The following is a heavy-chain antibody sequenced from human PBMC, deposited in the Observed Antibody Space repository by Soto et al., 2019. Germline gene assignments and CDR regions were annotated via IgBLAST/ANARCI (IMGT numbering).Heavy chain of an antibody. V-gene: IGHV4-59*08. J-gene: IGHJ4*02. Sequence: SETLSLTCPVSSGSISSYYLSWIRQHPGKGLEWIGYIYYSGSTNYNPSLKSRVTISVDTSKNQFSLKLNSMTAADTAVYYCARHNYGSGSTYFDYWGQGTLVTVSS. CDR1: SGSISSYY. D-gene: IGHD3-10*01. CDR3: ARHNYGSGSTYFDY. CDR2: IYYSGST.